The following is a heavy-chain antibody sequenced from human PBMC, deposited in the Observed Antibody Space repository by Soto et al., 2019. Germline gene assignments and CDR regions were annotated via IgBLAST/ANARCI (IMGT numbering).Heavy chain of an antibody. Sequence: ASVKVSCKASGYIFTSYGVTWVRQAPGQRLEWMGWINGGNGNTKYSQKFQGRVTITRDTSASTAYMELSSLRSEDTAVYYCARDRPTLLWFGELFFDYWGQGTLVTVSS. V-gene: IGHV1-3*01. CDR2: INGGNGNT. J-gene: IGHJ4*02. CDR1: GYIFTSYG. CDR3: ARDRPTLLWFGELFFDY. D-gene: IGHD3-10*01.